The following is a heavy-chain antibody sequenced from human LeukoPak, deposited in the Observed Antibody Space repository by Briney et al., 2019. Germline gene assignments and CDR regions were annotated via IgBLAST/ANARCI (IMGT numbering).Heavy chain of an antibody. J-gene: IGHJ4*02. CDR2: IYYSGST. V-gene: IGHV4-31*03. CDR1: GGSISSGGYY. Sequence: ETSQTLSLTCTVSGGSISSGGYYWSWIRQHPGKGLEWIGNIYYSGSTYYNPSLKSRVTISVDTSKDQFSLKLSSVTAADTAVYYCARGEHYYDSSGYYYWGQGTLVTVSS. D-gene: IGHD3-22*01. CDR3: ARGEHYYDSSGYYY.